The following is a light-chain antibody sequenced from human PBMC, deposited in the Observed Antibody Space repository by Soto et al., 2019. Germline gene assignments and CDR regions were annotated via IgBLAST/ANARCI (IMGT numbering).Light chain of an antibody. V-gene: IGKV1-39*01. CDR3: QQSYNSPVT. CDR2: GAS. Sequence: DIQMTQSPSSLSASVGDRTPITCRASQSIGRRLNWYQQKPGQAPKFLIYGASTLQSGVPSRFSGSGSGTDFTLTVNSLQPDDFATYYCQQSYNSPVTFGQGTRLEIK. J-gene: IGKJ5*01. CDR1: QSIGRR.